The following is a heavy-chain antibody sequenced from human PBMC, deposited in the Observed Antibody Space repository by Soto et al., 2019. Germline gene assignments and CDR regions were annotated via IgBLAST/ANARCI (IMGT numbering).Heavy chain of an antibody. CDR1: GYTFTSYA. J-gene: IGHJ4*02. CDR2: INAIFGTA. V-gene: IGHV1-69*05. Sequence: ASVKVSCKSSGYTFTSYAMHWVRQAPGQRLEWMGGINAIFGTAKYAQKFQGRVTITTDKSTSTAYMELSSLRSEDTAVYYCARDRPSGSYYYWGQGTLVTVSS. D-gene: IGHD1-26*01. CDR3: ARDRPSGSYYY.